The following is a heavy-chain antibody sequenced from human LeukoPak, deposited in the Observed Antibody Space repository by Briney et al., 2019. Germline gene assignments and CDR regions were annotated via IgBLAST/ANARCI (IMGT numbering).Heavy chain of an antibody. Sequence: ASVKVSCKASGYTFTSYAMHWVRQAPGQRLEWMGWINAGNGNTKYSQKFQGRVTITADKSTSTAHMELSSLRSEDTAVYYCALRSGFKSYYYYYGMDVWGQGTTVTVSS. CDR2: INAGNGNT. V-gene: IGHV1-3*01. J-gene: IGHJ6*02. CDR3: ALRSGFKSYYYYYGMDV. D-gene: IGHD5-12*01. CDR1: GYTFTSYA.